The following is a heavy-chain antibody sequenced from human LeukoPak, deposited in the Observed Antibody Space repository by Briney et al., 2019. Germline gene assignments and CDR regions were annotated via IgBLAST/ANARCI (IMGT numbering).Heavy chain of an antibody. CDR2: INHSGST. CDR3: ARGEAAAGTGYYFDY. J-gene: IGHJ4*02. Sequence: SETLSLTCAVYGGSFSGYYWSWIRQPPGKGLEWIEEINHSGSTNYNPSLKSRVTISVDTSKNQFSLKPSSVTAADTAVYYCARGEAAAGTGYYFDYWGQGTLVTVSS. CDR1: GGSFSGYY. V-gene: IGHV4-34*01. D-gene: IGHD6-13*01.